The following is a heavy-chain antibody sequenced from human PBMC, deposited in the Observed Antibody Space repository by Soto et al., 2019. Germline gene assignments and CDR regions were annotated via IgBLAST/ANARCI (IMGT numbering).Heavy chain of an antibody. CDR2: ISSSSSYI. CDR1: GFTFSSYS. D-gene: IGHD3-22*01. Sequence: GSLRLSCAASGFTFSSYSMNWVRQAPGKGLEWVSSISSSSSYIYYADSVKGRFTISRDNAKNSLYLQMNSLGAEDTAVYYCAGDEYYYDSSGHPYYYGMDVWGQGTTVTVSS. CDR3: AGDEYYYDSSGHPYYYGMDV. J-gene: IGHJ6*02. V-gene: IGHV3-21*01.